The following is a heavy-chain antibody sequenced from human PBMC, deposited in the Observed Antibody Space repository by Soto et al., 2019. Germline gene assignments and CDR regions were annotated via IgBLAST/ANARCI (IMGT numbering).Heavy chain of an antibody. D-gene: IGHD1-1*01. J-gene: IGHJ5*02. CDR3: VRDGTKTLRDWFDP. CDR1: GASISVFY. V-gene: IGHV4-4*07. Sequence: KPSETLSLTCTVSGASISVFYWSWIRKSAGKGLEWIGRIYATGTTDYNPSLKSRVMMSVDTSKKQFSLKLRSVTAADTAVYYCVRDGTKTLRDWFDPWGQGISVTV. CDR2: IYATGTT.